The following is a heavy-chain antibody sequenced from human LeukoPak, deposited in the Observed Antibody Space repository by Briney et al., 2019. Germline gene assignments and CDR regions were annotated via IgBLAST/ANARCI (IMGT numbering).Heavy chain of an antibody. V-gene: IGHV1-2*02. J-gene: IGHJ4*02. D-gene: IGHD5-12*01. CDR3: ARYDSGYDYRGIDY. CDR2: INPNSGGT. CDR1: GDTFTGYY. Sequence: ASVKVSCKASGDTFTGYYMHWVRQAPGQGLEWMGWINPNSGGTNYAQKFQGRVTMTRDTSISTAYMELSRLRSDDTAVYYCARYDSGYDYRGIDYWGQGTLVTVSS.